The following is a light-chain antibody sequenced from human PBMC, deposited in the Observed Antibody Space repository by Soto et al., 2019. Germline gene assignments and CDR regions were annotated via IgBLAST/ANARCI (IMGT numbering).Light chain of an antibody. V-gene: IGKV3-20*01. CDR3: QQYGSSPKFT. CDR1: QSVSSSY. CDR2: GAS. Sequence: EIVMTQSPATLSVSPGERATLSCRASQSVSSSYLAWYQQKPGQAPRLLIYGASSRATGIPDRFSGSGSGRDFTLTISRLEPEDFAVYYCQQYGSSPKFTFGPGTKVDIK. J-gene: IGKJ3*01.